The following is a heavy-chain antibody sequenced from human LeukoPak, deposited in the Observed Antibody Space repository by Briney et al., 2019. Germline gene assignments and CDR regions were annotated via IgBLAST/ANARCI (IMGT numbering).Heavy chain of an antibody. Sequence: LRLSCAASGFTFDDYAMHWVRQAPGKGLEWVSGLSWNSGSIGYADSAKGRFTISRDNAKNSLYLQMNSLRAEDTALYYCAKDKVGYSGYDSVFDLWGRGTLVTVSS. V-gene: IGHV3-9*01. CDR3: AKDKVGYSGYDSVFDL. CDR2: LSWNSGSI. D-gene: IGHD5-12*01. CDR1: GFTFDDYA. J-gene: IGHJ2*01.